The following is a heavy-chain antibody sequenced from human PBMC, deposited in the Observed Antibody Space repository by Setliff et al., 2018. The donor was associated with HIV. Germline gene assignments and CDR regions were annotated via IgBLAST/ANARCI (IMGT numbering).Heavy chain of an antibody. D-gene: IGHD3-9*01. V-gene: IGHV1-69*13. CDR2: IFPIFGTS. CDR1: GGTFSSYG. J-gene: IGHJ4*02. Sequence: SVKVSCKASGGTFSSYGISWVRQAPGQGLEWMGGIFPIFGTSNYAQKFQDRVTIIADESTSTVYMELSSLRSDDTALYFCARGAEDLAINPPSFDYYFDYWGQGTPVTVSS. CDR3: ARGAEDLAINPPSFDYYFDY.